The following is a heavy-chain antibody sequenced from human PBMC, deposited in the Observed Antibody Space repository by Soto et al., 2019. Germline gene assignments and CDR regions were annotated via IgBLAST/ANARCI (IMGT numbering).Heavy chain of an antibody. D-gene: IGHD2-15*01. CDR2: MYYGGRT. CDR1: GGSISSYY. CDR3: TRHAIIPRLQYGMDV. V-gene: IGHV4-59*08. J-gene: IGHJ6*02. Sequence: SETLSLTCTVSGGSISSYYWSWIRQPPGKGLEWIGYMYYGGRTNYNPSLKSRVTISVDTSKMQVSLKLSSVTAADTAVYYCTRHAIIPRLQYGMDVWGQGASVTVSS.